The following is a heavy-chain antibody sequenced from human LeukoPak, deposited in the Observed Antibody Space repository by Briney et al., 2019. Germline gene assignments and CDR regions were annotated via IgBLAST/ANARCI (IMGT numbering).Heavy chain of an antibody. CDR3: ARIDYGDYIYDY. CDR1: GYTFTGYY. Sequence: ASVKVSCKASGYTFTGYYMHWVRQAPGQGLEWMGWINPNSGGTNYAQKFQGRVTMTRDTSISTAYKELSRLRSDDTAVYYCARIDYGDYIYDYWGQVTLVTVSS. CDR2: INPNSGGT. D-gene: IGHD4-17*01. V-gene: IGHV1-2*02. J-gene: IGHJ4*02.